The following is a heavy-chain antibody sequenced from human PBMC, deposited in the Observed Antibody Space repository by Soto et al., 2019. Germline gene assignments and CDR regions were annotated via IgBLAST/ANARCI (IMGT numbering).Heavy chain of an antibody. CDR3: ARGSVRITIFGVVISLGGMDA. CDR1: GYTFTSYY. Sequence: VASVKGSCKASGYTFTSYYMQWGRQAPGQGLEWMGIINPSGGSTSYAQKFQGRVTMTRDTSKSTVYMEMSSLRSEDTAVYYCARGSVRITIFGVVISLGGMDAWGQ. CDR2: INPSGGST. V-gene: IGHV1-46*01. J-gene: IGHJ6*02. D-gene: IGHD3-3*01.